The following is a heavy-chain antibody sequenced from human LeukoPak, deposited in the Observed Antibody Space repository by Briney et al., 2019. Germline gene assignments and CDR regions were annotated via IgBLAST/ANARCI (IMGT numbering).Heavy chain of an antibody. CDR1: GFTFSSYG. V-gene: IGHV3-30*18. Sequence: GGSLRLSCAASGFTFSSYGMHWVRQAPGKGLEWVAVIPYDGSNKYYADSVKGRFTISRDNSKNTLYLQMNSLRAEDTAVYYCAKVMVRGVNPGVYFDYWGQGTLVTVSS. CDR3: AKVMVRGVNPGVYFDY. D-gene: IGHD3-10*01. CDR2: IPYDGSNK. J-gene: IGHJ4*02.